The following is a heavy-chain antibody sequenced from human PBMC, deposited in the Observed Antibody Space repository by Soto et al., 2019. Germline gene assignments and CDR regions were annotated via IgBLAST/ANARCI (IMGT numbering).Heavy chain of an antibody. CDR3: AREGEMPYYYYGLDV. J-gene: IGHJ6*02. Sequence: QVQLVQSGAEVRKPGASVKVSCKASGYTFTTYGISWVRQAPGQGLEWMGWISGYNGHTKYAQKFQGRVTMTTDTSXXTGYMDRRSLRSDDTAGYYCAREGEMPYYYYGLDVWGQGTTVTVSS. D-gene: IGHD3-16*01. CDR2: ISGYNGHT. V-gene: IGHV1-18*01. CDR1: GYTFTTYG.